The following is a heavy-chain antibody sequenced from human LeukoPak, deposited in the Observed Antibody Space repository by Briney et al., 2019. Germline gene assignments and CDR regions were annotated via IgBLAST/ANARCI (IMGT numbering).Heavy chain of an antibody. CDR2: RRSKSKKYTT. Sequence: GGSLRLSCAASGFTLSDHLMDWVRQAPGKGLEWIGRRRSKSKKYTTEYAASVKGRFIISGDESRNSMFLQLNSLKTEDTAMYYCARDGAEGDDSAFDVWGLGTMVTVSS. CDR1: GFTLSDHL. CDR3: ARDGAEGDDSAFDV. D-gene: IGHD3-22*01. V-gene: IGHV3-72*01. J-gene: IGHJ3*01.